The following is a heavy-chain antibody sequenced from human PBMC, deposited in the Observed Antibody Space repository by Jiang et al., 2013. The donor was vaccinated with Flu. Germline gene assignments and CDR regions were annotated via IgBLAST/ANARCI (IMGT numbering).Heavy chain of an antibody. CDR2: TYYRSKWYN. CDR3: ARGYYGSGCHGMDV. J-gene: IGHJ6*02. Sequence: QTLSLTCAISGDSVSSNSAAWNWVRQSPSRGLEWLGRTYYRSKWYNDYAVSVKSRITINPDTSKNQFSLQLNSVTPEDTAVYYCARGYYGSGCHGMDVWGQGTTVTVSS. CDR1: GDSVSSNSAA. D-gene: IGHD3-10*01. V-gene: IGHV6-1*01.